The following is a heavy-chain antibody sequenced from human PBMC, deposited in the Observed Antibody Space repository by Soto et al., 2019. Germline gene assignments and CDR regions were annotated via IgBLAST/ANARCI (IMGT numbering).Heavy chain of an antibody. V-gene: IGHV1-18*01. Sequence: QVQLAQSGAEVKKPGASVRVSCKASGYTFIRYGINWVRQAPGQGLQWMGWISPYNDNTNYGQKFQGRVSMTAETSTRTAYMELRNLRSDDTAVYYCASGGFWNEHYTKNYDYGMDVWGQGTTVNVSS. CDR1: GYTFIRYG. CDR2: ISPYNDNT. CDR3: ASGGFWNEHYTKNYDYGMDV. D-gene: IGHD3-3*01. J-gene: IGHJ6*02.